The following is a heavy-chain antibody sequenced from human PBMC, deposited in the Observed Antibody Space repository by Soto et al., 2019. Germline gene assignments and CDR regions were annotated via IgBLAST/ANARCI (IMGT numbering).Heavy chain of an antibody. J-gene: IGHJ3*01. CDR3: VRGRCVSTGCYSDL. CDR1: GFTFSGHA. CDR2: ISASGGDT. D-gene: IGHD2-2*01. V-gene: IGHV3-23*01. Sequence: GGSLRLSCAASGFTFSGHAVSWVRQAPGKGLEWVSIISASGGDTLYADSVKGRFQISRDNSRNTLSLQMSSLRVEDTAVYYCVRGRCVSTGCYSDLWGQGTLVTVSS.